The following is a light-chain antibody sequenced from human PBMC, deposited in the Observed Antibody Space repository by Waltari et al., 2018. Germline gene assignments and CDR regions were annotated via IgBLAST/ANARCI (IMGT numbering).Light chain of an antibody. CDR1: IFNLGSGFN. CDR3: QSYDSTLGAV. CDR2: GND. J-gene: IGLJ2*01. Sequence: QSVLTQPPSVSGAPGQRVTISCTGNIFNLGSGFNVHWYQQAPGTAPKLLIDGNDRRPSGVSDRFSGSRSGTSASLAITGLQPEDEADYYCQSYDSTLGAVFGGGTKLSVL. V-gene: IGLV1-40*01.